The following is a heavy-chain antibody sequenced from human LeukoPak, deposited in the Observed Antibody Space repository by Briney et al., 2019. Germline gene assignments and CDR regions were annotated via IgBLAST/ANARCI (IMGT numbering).Heavy chain of an antibody. CDR2: IYYSGTT. CDR3: ARHVRFLEWLSSYYFDY. J-gene: IGHJ4*02. V-gene: IGHV4-39*01. D-gene: IGHD3-3*01. Sequence: PSETLSLTCTVSGGTISSSSYYWGWIRQPPGKGLEWIGSIYYSGTTYYNPSLKSRVTISVDTSKSQFSLRLTSVTAADKAVYYCARHVRFLEWLSSYYFDYWGQGTLVTVSS. CDR1: GGTISSSSYY.